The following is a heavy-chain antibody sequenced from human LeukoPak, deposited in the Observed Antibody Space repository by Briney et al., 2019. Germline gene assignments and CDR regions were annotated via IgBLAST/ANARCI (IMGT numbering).Heavy chain of an antibody. CDR2: IYHSGST. V-gene: IGHV4-30-2*01. J-gene: IGHJ4*02. CDR1: GGSVSSGGYS. Sequence: PSETLSLTCAVSGGSVSSGGYSWSWIRQPPGKGLEWIGYIYHSGSTYYNPSLKSRITISVDTSKNQFSLKLSSVTAADTAVYYCARAMGVRGWGYFGDDSSGWPTYFDYWGQGTLVTVSS. CDR3: ARAMGVRGWGYFGDDSSGWPTYFDY. D-gene: IGHD6-19*01.